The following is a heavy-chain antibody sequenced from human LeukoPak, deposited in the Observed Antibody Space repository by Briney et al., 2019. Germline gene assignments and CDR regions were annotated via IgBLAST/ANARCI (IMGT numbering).Heavy chain of an antibody. J-gene: IGHJ4*02. V-gene: IGHV4-30-4*01. D-gene: IGHD5-18*01. CDR1: GGSISSGDYY. CDR2: IYYSGST. Sequence: SETLSLTCTVSGGSISSGDYYWSWIRQPPGKGLEWIGYIYYSGSTYYNPSPKSRVTISVDTSKNQFSLKLSSVTAADTAVYYCARSPSTARPSSFDYWGQGTLVTVSS. CDR3: ARSPSTARPSSFDY.